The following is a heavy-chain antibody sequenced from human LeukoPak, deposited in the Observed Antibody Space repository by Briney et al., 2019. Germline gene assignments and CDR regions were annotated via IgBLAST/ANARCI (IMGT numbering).Heavy chain of an antibody. CDR2: INSNSRTI. CDR1: GFTFSTDS. V-gene: IGHV3-48*01. Sequence: GGSLRLSCEASGFTFSTDSMNWVRQAPGKGLQWVSYINSNSRTIHYADSVKGRFTISRDNSKNTLYLQMNSLRAEDTAVYYCARVRGDIVVVPALMYYYYYMDVWGKGTTVTVSS. CDR3: ARVRGDIVVVPALMYYYYYMDV. J-gene: IGHJ6*03. D-gene: IGHD2-2*01.